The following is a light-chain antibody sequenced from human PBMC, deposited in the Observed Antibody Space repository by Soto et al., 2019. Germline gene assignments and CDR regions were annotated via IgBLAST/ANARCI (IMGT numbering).Light chain of an antibody. Sequence: EIVLMQSPGTLSLSPGERATLSCRASQSVSNNYVAWYQQKPGQAPRLLIAGASSRATGIPDRFSGSGSGTDFTLTISRLEPEDFAVYYCQQYGSSPPLTFGGGTKVGIK. CDR3: QQYGSSPPLT. CDR2: GAS. V-gene: IGKV3-20*01. CDR1: QSVSNNY. J-gene: IGKJ4*01.